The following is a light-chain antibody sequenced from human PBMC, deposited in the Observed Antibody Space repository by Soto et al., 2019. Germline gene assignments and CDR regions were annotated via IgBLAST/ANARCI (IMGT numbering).Light chain of an antibody. V-gene: IGLV1-47*01. CDR1: SANIGSNY. CDR2: RAD. CDR3: AAWDDTVNGLV. Sequence: SVLTQSPSASGTPGQRVTISCSGSSANIGSNYVYWYQQFPGTAPRLLIYRADQRPSGVPDRFSGSKSGTSASLAISGLRSEDEAAYYCAAWDDTVNGLVFGGGTKLTVL. J-gene: IGLJ2*01.